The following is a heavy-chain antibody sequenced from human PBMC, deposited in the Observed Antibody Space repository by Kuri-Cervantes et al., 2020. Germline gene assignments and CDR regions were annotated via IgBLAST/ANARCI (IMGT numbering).Heavy chain of an antibody. CDR3: AKLYDSSSHTAFDI. D-gene: IGHD3-22*01. J-gene: IGHJ3*02. Sequence: GGSLRLSCAASGFTFSSYAMSWVRQAPGKGLEWVSAISGSGGNTYYADSVKGRFTISRDNSKNTVYLQMNSLRAEDTAVYYCAKLYDSSSHTAFDIWGQGTMVTVSS. CDR1: GFTFSSYA. CDR2: ISGSGGNT. V-gene: IGHV3-23*01.